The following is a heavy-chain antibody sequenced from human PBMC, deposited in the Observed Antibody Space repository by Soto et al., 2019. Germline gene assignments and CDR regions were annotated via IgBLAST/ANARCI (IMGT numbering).Heavy chain of an antibody. CDR1: GDSISSHS. CDR3: ARSFSSIAARRLWGRGVDYFDY. D-gene: IGHD6-6*01. CDR2: IYYSGST. J-gene: IGHJ4*02. Sequence: SETLSLTCTVSGDSISSHSWSWIRQPPGKGLEWIGYIYYSGSTYYNPSLKSRVTISVDTSKNQFSLKLSSVTAADTAVYYCARSFSSIAARRLWGRGVDYFDYWGQGTLVTVSS. V-gene: IGHV4-30-4*01.